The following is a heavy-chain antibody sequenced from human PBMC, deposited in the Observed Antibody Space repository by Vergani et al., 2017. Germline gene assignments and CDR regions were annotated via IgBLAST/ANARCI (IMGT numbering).Heavy chain of an antibody. CDR2: IYYSGST. D-gene: IGHD3-16*01. V-gene: IGHV4-59*01. Sequence: QVQLQESGPRLVRPSQTLTLTCTVSGGSISSYYWSWIRQPPGKGLEWIGYIYYSGSTNYNPSLKSRVTISVDTSKNQFSLKLSSVTAADTAVYYCARDGGPGPTYYYGMDVWGQGTTVTVSS. CDR3: ARDGGPGPTYYYGMDV. CDR1: GGSISSYY. J-gene: IGHJ6*02.